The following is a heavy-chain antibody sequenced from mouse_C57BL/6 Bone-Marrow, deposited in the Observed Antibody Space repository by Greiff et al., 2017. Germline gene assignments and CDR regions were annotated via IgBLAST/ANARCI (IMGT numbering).Heavy chain of an antibody. J-gene: IGHJ1*03. Sequence: QVQLQQPGAELVKPGASVKLSCKASGYTFTSYWMHWVKQRPGRGLEWIGRIDPNSGGTKYNEKFKSKATLTVDKPSSTAYLQLGSLTSEDSAVYYCALDNCFYWYFAVWGTGTTVTVSS. CDR2: IDPNSGGT. CDR1: GYTFTSYW. D-gene: IGHD1-3*01. V-gene: IGHV1-72*01. CDR3: ALDNCFYWYFAV.